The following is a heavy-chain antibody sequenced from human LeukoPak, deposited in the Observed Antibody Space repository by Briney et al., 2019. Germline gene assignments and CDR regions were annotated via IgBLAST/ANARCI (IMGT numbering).Heavy chain of an antibody. D-gene: IGHD1-7*01. J-gene: IGHJ4*02. Sequence: HYMXWVRQAPXKGLEWVGRTRNKANSHTTEYAAAVKGRFTIARDDSKNSLYLQMNSLKTEDTAVYYCTTGLTGTTDYWGQGTLVTVSS. CDR1: HY. CDR3: TTGLTGTTDY. V-gene: IGHV3-72*01. CDR2: TRNKANSHTT.